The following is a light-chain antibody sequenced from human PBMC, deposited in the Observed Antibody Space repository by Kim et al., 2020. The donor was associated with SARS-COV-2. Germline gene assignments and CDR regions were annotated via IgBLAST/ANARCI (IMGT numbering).Light chain of an antibody. CDR1: SSNIGNNY. CDR3: GTWDSRLSSAV. CDR2: DNN. J-gene: IGLJ7*01. Sequence: GQKFTISCSGSSSNIGNNYVSWYQQLPGTAPKLLIFDNNIRPSGISDRFSGSKSGTSATLGITGLQTGDEADYYCGTWDSRLSSAVFGGGTQLTVL. V-gene: IGLV1-51*01.